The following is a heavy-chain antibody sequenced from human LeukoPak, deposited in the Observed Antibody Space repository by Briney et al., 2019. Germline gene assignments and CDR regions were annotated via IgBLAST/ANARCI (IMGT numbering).Heavy chain of an antibody. D-gene: IGHD2-2*01. V-gene: IGHV1-69*04. Sequence: SVKLSCKASGGTFSSYAISWVRQAPGQGLEWMGRIIPIFGIANYAQKFQGRVTITADKSTSTAYMELSSLRSEDTAVYYCARDVETDCSSTSCYYNWFDPWGQGTLVTVSS. J-gene: IGHJ5*02. CDR3: ARDVETDCSSTSCYYNWFDP. CDR1: GGTFSSYA. CDR2: IIPIFGIA.